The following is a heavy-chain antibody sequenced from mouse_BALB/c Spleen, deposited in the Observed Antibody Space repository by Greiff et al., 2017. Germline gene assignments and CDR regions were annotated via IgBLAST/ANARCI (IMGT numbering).Heavy chain of an antibody. D-gene: IGHD1-1*01. V-gene: IGHV5-6-3*01. Sequence: EVQRVESGGGLVQPGGSLKLSCAASGFTFSSYGMSWVRQTPDKRLELVATINSNGGSTYYPDSVKGRFTISRDNAKNTLYLQMSSLKSEDTAMYYCAREDYSFAYWGQGTLVTVSA. CDR1: GFTFSSYG. CDR2: INSNGGST. J-gene: IGHJ3*01. CDR3: AREDYSFAY.